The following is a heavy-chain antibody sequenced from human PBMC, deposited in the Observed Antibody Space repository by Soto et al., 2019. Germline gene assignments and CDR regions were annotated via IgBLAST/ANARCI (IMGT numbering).Heavy chain of an antibody. V-gene: IGHV3-33*01. CDR3: ARGNYYYYYGMDV. CDR2: IWYDGSNK. Sequence: QVQLVESGGGVVQPGRSLRLSCAASGFTFSSYGMHWVRQAPGKGLEWVAVIWYDGSNKYYADSVKGRFTISRDNSKNTLYLQMNSLRAEDTAEYYCARGNYYYYYGMDVWGQGTTVTVSS. CDR1: GFTFSSYG. D-gene: IGHD4-4*01. J-gene: IGHJ6*02.